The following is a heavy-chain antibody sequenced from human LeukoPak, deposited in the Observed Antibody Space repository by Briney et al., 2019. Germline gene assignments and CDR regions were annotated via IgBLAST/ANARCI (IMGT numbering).Heavy chain of an antibody. CDR3: AKEVSSYGGWYYFDY. V-gene: IGHV3-23*01. Sequence: GGSLRLSCAASGFTFSSYAMSWVRQAPGKGLEWVSAISGSGGSAYYADSVKGRFTISRDNSKNTLYLQMNSLRAEDTAVYYCAKEVSSYGGWYYFDYWGQGTLVTVSS. D-gene: IGHD1-26*01. CDR2: ISGSGGSA. CDR1: GFTFSSYA. J-gene: IGHJ4*02.